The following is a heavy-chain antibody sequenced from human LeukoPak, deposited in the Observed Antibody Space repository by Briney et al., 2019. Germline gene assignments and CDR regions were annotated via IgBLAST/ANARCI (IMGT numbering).Heavy chain of an antibody. CDR3: ARVLVRGGAYYGMDV. CDR1: GFTFSSYS. J-gene: IGHJ6*02. Sequence: GGSLRLSCAASGFTFSSYSTNWVRQAPGKGLEWVSSISSSSSYIYYADSVKGRFTISRDNAKNSLYLQMNSLRAEDTAVYYCARVLVRGGAYYGMDVWGQGTTVTVSS. CDR2: ISSSSSYI. V-gene: IGHV3-21*01. D-gene: IGHD3-10*01.